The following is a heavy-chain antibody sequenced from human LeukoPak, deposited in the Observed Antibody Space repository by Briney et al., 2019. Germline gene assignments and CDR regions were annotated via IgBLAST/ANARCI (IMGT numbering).Heavy chain of an antibody. Sequence: GGSLRLSCAASGFAFRSYGLSWVRQAPGKGLEWVSSVSSSGGITWNADSVKGRITISRDFSKNTLYLQMTGLRVEDTAVYYCARDSRGPDYWGQGALVTVSS. CDR3: ARDSRGPDY. V-gene: IGHV3-23*01. D-gene: IGHD3-22*01. CDR1: GFAFRSYG. CDR2: VSSSGGIT. J-gene: IGHJ4*02.